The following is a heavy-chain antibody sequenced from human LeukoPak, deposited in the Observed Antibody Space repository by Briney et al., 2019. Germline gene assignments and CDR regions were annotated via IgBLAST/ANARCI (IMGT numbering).Heavy chain of an antibody. CDR2: IFPIFATA. CDR3: ARESGSYEAYFDY. J-gene: IGHJ4*02. Sequence: SVKVSCKASGGTFSSYAISWVRQAPGQGLEWMGRIFPIFATANYAQKFQGRVTITADESTSTAYMELSSLRPEDTAVYYCARESGSYEAYFDYWGQGTLVTVSS. V-gene: IGHV1-69*13. D-gene: IGHD1-26*01. CDR1: GGTFSSYA.